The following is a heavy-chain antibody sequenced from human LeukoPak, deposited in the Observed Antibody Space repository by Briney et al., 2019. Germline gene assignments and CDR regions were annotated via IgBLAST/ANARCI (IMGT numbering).Heavy chain of an antibody. CDR2: INPTNGGT. V-gene: IGHV1-2*02. Sequence: ASVKVPCKASGYTFTAYFIHWVRQAPGQGFEYMGWINPTNGGTNFAHKFLGRVTMTRDTSITTAYMDLRGLRTDDSAIYYCARGGKPGSSGYDWRNDQYYYSMDVWGKGTTVAVSS. J-gene: IGHJ6*03. CDR1: GYTFTAYF. CDR3: ARGGKPGSSGYDWRNDQYYYSMDV. D-gene: IGHD5-12*01.